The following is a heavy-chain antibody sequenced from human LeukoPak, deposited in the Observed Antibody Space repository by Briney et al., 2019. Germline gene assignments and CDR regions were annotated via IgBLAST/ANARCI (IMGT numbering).Heavy chain of an antibody. V-gene: IGHV1-69*13. Sequence: GASMKVSCKASGGTFSSYAISWVRQAPGQGLEWMGGIIPIFGTANYAQKFQGRVTITADESTSTAYMELSSLRSEDTAVYYCASTSGAQWELLEDWGQGTLVTVSS. CDR1: GGTFSSYA. CDR2: IIPIFGTA. J-gene: IGHJ4*02. D-gene: IGHD1-26*01. CDR3: ASTSGAQWELLED.